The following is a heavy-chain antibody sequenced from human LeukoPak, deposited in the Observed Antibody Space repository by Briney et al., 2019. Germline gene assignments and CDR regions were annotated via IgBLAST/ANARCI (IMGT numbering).Heavy chain of an antibody. CDR2: IYSGGST. D-gene: IGHD3-22*01. J-gene: IGHJ4*02. CDR1: GFTVSSNY. Sequence: PGGSLRLSCAASGFTVSSNYMSWVRQAPGKGLEWVSVIYSGGSTYYADSVKGRFTISRDNSKNTLYLQMNSLRAEDTAVYYCARDRSYYDSSGYYLRYFDYWGQGTLVTVSS. V-gene: IGHV3-53*01. CDR3: ARDRSYYDSSGYYLRYFDY.